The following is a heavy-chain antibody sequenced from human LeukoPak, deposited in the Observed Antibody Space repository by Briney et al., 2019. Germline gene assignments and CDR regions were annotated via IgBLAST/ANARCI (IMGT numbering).Heavy chain of an antibody. CDR3: ANWGVVVKRANAFDI. D-gene: IGHD2-15*01. CDR2: IYTSGST. V-gene: IGHV4-4*07. CDR1: GGSISSYY. J-gene: IGHJ3*02. Sequence: PSETLSLTCTVSGGSISSYYWSWIRQPAGKGLEWIGRIYTSGSTNYNPSLKSRVTMSVDTSKNQFSLKLSSVTAADTAVYYCANWGVVVKRANAFDIWGQGTVVTVSS.